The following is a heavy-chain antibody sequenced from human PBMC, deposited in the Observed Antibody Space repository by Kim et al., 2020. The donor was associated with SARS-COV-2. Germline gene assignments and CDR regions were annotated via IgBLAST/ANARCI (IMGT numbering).Heavy chain of an antibody. V-gene: IGHV4-31*03. D-gene: IGHD3-10*01. J-gene: IGHJ4*02. Sequence: SETLSLTCTVSGGSISRGGYYWSWIRQLPGKGLELIGYMYYTGDTYYNPSLESRVTISVDTSKNQFSLNLSSVTAADTAVYYCGRDLPMGGQPRGGIDYWGQGTLVTVSS. CDR2: MYYTGDT. CDR1: GGSISRGGYY. CDR3: GRDLPMGGQPRGGIDY.